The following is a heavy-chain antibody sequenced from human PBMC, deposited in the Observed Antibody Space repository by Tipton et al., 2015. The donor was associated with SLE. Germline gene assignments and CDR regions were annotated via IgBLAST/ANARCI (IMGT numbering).Heavy chain of an antibody. CDR1: GFAFSSYA. CDR2: MYSGGRI. Sequence: SLRLSCKASGFAFSSYAMTWVRQAPGKGLEWVSVMYSGGRIHYGDSVKGRFTTSRDNSKSTLYLQMNSLRVDDTAVYYCAKTLFGGYGDHWGQGTLVTVSS. CDR3: AKTLFGGYGDH. J-gene: IGHJ4*02. D-gene: IGHD5-12*01. V-gene: IGHV3-23*03.